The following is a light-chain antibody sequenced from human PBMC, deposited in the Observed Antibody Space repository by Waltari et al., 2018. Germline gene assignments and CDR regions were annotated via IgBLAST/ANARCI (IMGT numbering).Light chain of an antibody. CDR2: WTS. J-gene: IGKJ4*01. Sequence: DIVMTQSPDSLAVSLGERATINCKSSQTVLNSFNNKNCLAWYQQKPGPPPKLLIYWTSTRESGVPDRFSGSGSGTDFTLTISSLQAEDVAVYYCQQYNTAPLTFGGGTKVEIK. CDR1: QTVLNSFNNKNC. V-gene: IGKV4-1*01. CDR3: QQYNTAPLT.